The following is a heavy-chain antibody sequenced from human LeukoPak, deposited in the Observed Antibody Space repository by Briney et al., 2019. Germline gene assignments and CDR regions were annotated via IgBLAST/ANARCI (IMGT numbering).Heavy chain of an antibody. J-gene: IGHJ5*02. CDR1: GFTFSSYA. CDR3: ARVDGSCSGGSCPSGNWFDP. Sequence: GGSLRLSCAASGFTFSSYAMHWVRQAPGKGLEYVSAIRSNGGSTYYANSVKGRFTISRDNSKNTLYLQMGSLRAEDTAVYYCARVDGSCSGGSCPSGNWFDPWGQGTLVTVSS. V-gene: IGHV3-64*01. CDR2: IRSNGGST. D-gene: IGHD2-15*01.